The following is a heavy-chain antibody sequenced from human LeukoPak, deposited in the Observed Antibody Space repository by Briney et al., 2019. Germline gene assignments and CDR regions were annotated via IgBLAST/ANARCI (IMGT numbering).Heavy chain of an antibody. V-gene: IGHV1-24*01. D-gene: IGHD6-13*01. CDR2: FDPEDGET. Sequence: ASVKVPCKVSGYTLTELSMHWVRQAPGKGLEWMGGFDPEDGETIYAQKFQGRVTMTTDTSTSTAYMELRSLRSDDTAVYYCAREVSSSWYGAFDYWGQGTLVTVSS. CDR3: AREVSSSWYGAFDY. CDR1: GYTLTELS. J-gene: IGHJ4*02.